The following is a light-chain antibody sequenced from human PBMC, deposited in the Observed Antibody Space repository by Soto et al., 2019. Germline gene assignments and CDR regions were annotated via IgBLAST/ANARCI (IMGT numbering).Light chain of an antibody. CDR3: QQYHNWPPVT. CDR1: QTIASN. J-gene: IGKJ4*01. V-gene: IGKV3-15*01. Sequence: EIVMTQSPASLSVSPGDGATLSCRASQTIASNLAWYQQKPGQGPRLLIHGASTRAAGVPARFSGSGSGTDFALTISSLQSEDFAVYYCQQYHNWPPVTFGGGTKVEIK. CDR2: GAS.